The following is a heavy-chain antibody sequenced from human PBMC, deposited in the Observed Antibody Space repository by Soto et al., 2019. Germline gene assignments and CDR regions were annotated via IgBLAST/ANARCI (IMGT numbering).Heavy chain of an antibody. J-gene: IGHJ6*02. D-gene: IGHD6-6*01. CDR3: ARENIYSSSPPYYYYGMDV. CDR2: INPNSGGT. Sequence: QVQLVQSGAEVKKPGASVKVSCKASGYTFTGYYMHWVRQAPGQGLEWMGWINPNSGGTNYAQKFQGRVTMTRDTSISTAYMELSRLRSDDTAVYYCARENIYSSSPPYYYYGMDVWGQGTTVTVSS. V-gene: IGHV1-2*02. CDR1: GYTFTGYY.